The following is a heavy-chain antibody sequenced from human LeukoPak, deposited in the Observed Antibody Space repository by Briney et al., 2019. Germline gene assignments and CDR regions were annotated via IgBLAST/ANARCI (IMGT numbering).Heavy chain of an antibody. Sequence: PSETLSLTCTVSGGSIGSYYWSWIRQPPGKGLEWIGYIYYSGSTNYNPSLKSRVTISVDTSKNQFSLKLSSVTAADTAVYYCARDTGWSGSYHYNYGMDVWGQGTTVTVSS. D-gene: IGHD1-26*01. CDR1: GGSIGSYY. CDR3: ARDTGWSGSYHYNYGMDV. CDR2: IYYSGST. V-gene: IGHV4-59*01. J-gene: IGHJ6*02.